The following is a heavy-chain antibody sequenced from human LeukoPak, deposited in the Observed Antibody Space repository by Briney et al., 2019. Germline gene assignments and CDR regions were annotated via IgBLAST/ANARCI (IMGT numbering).Heavy chain of an antibody. CDR3: ARGTNWYDA. CDR1: GYTFTGYY. CDR2: INPNSGGT. J-gene: IGHJ5*02. V-gene: IGHV1-2*02. Sequence: ASVKVSCKASGYTFTGYYMHWVRQAPGQGLEWMGWINPNSGGTNFAQKFQGRVTMTTDTYISTAYMELSRLRSDDTAVYYCARGTNWYDAWGQGTLVTVSS.